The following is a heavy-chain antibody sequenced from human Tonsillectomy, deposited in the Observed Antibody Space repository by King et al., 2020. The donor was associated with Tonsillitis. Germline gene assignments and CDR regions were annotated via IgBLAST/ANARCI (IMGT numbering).Heavy chain of an antibody. D-gene: IGHD6-19*01. CDR1: GFTFSNYW. Sequence: VQLVESGGGLVQPGGSLRLSCAASGFTFSNYWMTWVRQAPGKGLEWVANIKQDGNEKYYVVSVKGRFTISRDYAKNSLYLQMNSLRAEDTAVYYCARDRREYSSGLTIDYWGQGTLVTVSS. V-gene: IGHV3-7*03. CDR3: ARDRREYSSGLTIDY. CDR2: IKQDGNEK. J-gene: IGHJ4*02.